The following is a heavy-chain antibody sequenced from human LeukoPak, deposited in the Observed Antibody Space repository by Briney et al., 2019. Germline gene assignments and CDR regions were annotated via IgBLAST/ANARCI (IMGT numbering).Heavy chain of an antibody. J-gene: IGHJ4*02. Sequence: GESLRLSCAASGFTFSTYAMSWVRQAPGKGLQWVSSIRGNGGSTYFADSVKGRFTISRDNSKSTLYLQMNSLRADDTAVYYCAKGGQNYDFMRFDYWGQGTVVTVSS. D-gene: IGHD3-3*01. CDR1: GFTFSTYA. CDR2: IRGNGGST. V-gene: IGHV3-23*01. CDR3: AKGGQNYDFMRFDY.